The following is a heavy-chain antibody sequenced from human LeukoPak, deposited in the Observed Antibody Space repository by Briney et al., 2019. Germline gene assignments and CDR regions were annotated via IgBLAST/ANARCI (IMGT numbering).Heavy chain of an antibody. CDR2: IWYDGSNK. Sequence: GGSLRLSCAASGFTFSSYGMHWVRQAPGKGLEWVAVIWYDGSNKYYADSVKGRFTISRDNSKNTLYLQMNSLRAEDTAVYYCARDQVATTVITNWYFDLWGRGTLVTVSS. J-gene: IGHJ2*01. CDR1: GFTFSSYG. D-gene: IGHD4-23*01. V-gene: IGHV3-33*01. CDR3: ARDQVATTVITNWYFDL.